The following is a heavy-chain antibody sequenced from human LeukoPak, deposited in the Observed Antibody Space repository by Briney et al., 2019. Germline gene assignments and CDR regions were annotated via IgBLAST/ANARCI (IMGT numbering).Heavy chain of an antibody. D-gene: IGHD5-18*01. CDR3: AKRGAYSPPY. CDR2: ISGSGGST. Sequence: RGGSLRLFCAASGFTFSSSAMNWVPQSPGKGLEWVSAISGSGGSTYYADSVKGRFTISRDNSKNTLYLQMNSLRAEDTAVYYCAKRGAYSPPYWGQGTLVTVSS. V-gene: IGHV3-23*01. CDR1: GFTFSSSA. J-gene: IGHJ4*02.